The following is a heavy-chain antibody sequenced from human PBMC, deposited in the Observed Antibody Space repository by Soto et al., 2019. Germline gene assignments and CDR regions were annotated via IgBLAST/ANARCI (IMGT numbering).Heavy chain of an antibody. CDR2: IMPVFHTT. V-gene: IGHV1-69*01. D-gene: IGHD6-25*01. CDR3: ATATLAPVSATLYHFGMDV. J-gene: IGHJ6*02. CDR1: GGTFNNFA. Sequence: QVQLVQSGAEVKKPGSSVKVSCQASGGTFNNFAFTWVRQAPGQGLEWLGGIMPVFHTTNIAQTFQDRITVTAVDCTTKGSLGMTSPRYDATAVYYCATATLAPVSATLYHFGMDVWGQGTTVTVSS.